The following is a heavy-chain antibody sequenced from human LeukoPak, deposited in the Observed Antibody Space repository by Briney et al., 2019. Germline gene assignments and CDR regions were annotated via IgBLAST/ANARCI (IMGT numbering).Heavy chain of an antibody. CDR2: IYYSGST. J-gene: IGHJ4*02. D-gene: IGHD3-22*01. CDR3: ARDGGNRYYYEDY. V-gene: IGHV4-59*11. Sequence: SETLSLTCTVSGGSISSHYWSWIRQPPGKGLEWIGYIYYSGSTNYNPSLKSRVTISVDTSKNQFSLKLSSVTAADTAVYYCARDGGNRYYYEDYWGQGTLVTVSS. CDR1: GGSISSHY.